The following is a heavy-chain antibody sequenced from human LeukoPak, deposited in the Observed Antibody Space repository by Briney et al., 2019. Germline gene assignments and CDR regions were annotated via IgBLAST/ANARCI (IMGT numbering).Heavy chain of an antibody. Sequence: SETLSLTCTVSGGSISSYYWSWIRQPPGKGLEWIGYIYYSGSTNYNPSLKSRVTISVDTSKNQFSLKLSSVTAADTAVYYCARTRARDAFDIWGQGTMVTVSS. CDR1: GGSISSYY. J-gene: IGHJ3*02. D-gene: IGHD2-2*01. CDR3: ARTRARDAFDI. CDR2: IYYSGST. V-gene: IGHV4-59*01.